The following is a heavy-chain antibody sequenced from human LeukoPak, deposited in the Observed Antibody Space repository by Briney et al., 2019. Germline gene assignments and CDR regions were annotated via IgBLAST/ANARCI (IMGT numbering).Heavy chain of an antibody. CDR1: GYSIRTGYY. Sequence: SETLSLTCTVSGYSIRTGYYWGWIRQPPGKGLEWIGSIYHSGSTYYNPSLKSRVTISVDTSKNQFSLNLSSVTAADTAVYYCARDRYSGTYYVSFDYWGQGTLVTVSS. CDR3: ARDRYSGTYYVSFDY. D-gene: IGHD1-26*01. J-gene: IGHJ4*02. CDR2: IYHSGST. V-gene: IGHV4-38-2*02.